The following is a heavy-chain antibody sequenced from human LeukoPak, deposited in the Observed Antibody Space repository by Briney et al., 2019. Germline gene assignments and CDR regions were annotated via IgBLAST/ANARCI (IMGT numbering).Heavy chain of an antibody. CDR3: ASSYYDSSGFNY. CDR2: IWYDGSNK. D-gene: IGHD3-22*01. V-gene: IGHV3-33*01. Sequence: PPGRSLRLSCAASGFTFSSYGMHWVRQAPGKGLEWVAVIWYDGSNKYYADSVKGRFTISRDNSKTTLYLQMNSLRAEDAAVYYCASSYYDSSGFNYWGQGTLVTVSS. J-gene: IGHJ4*02. CDR1: GFTFSSYG.